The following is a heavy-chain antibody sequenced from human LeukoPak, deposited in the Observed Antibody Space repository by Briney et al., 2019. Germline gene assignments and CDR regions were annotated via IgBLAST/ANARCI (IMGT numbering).Heavy chain of an antibody. J-gene: IGHJ6*03. CDR2: MNPNSGNT. Sequence: ASVKVSCKASGGTFGSYAISWVRQAPGQGLEWMGWMNPNSGNTGYAQKFQGRVTITRNTSISTAYMELSSLRSEDTAVYYCARGDGDYYYYYYMDVWGKGTTVTVSS. V-gene: IGHV1-8*03. D-gene: IGHD4-17*01. CDR3: ARGDGDYYYYYYMDV. CDR1: GGTFGSYA.